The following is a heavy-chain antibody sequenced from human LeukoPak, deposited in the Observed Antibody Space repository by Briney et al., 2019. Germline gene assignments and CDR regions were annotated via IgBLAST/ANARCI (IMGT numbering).Heavy chain of an antibody. CDR1: GFTFSTYR. D-gene: IGHD6-19*01. CDR3: ARLIAVTGSDY. CDR2: IGSSSTYI. V-gene: IGHV3-21*01. J-gene: IGHJ4*02. Sequence: GGSLRLSCAASGFTFSTYRMNWVRQAPGKGLEWVSSIGSSSTYIYYADSVKGRFTISRDNAKNSLYLQMNSLRAEDTAVYYCARLIAVTGSDYWGQGTLVTVSS.